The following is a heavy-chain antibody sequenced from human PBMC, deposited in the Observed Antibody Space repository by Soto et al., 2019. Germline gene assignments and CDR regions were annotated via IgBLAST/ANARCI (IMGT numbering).Heavy chain of an antibody. CDR3: ARDLGGGSASFFDY. CDR1: GYDFINHA. V-gene: IGHV1-18*01. Sequence: QVHLVQSGAEVKKPGASVKVSCKTSGYDFINHAISWLGQAPGQGPEWMGGIRGYDGKTNYAQRLQGRVTMTRDTSTTTAYMELRSLRSDDTAIYYCARDLGGGSASFFDYWGQGTLVTVSS. J-gene: IGHJ4*02. CDR2: IRGYDGKT. D-gene: IGHD3-16*01.